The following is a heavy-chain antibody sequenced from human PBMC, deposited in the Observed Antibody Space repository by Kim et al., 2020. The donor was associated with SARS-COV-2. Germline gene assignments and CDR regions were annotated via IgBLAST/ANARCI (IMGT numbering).Heavy chain of an antibody. Sequence: GGSLRLSCAASGFTFSSYAMHWVRQAPGKGLEWVAVISYDGSNKYYADSVKGRFTISRDNSKNTLYLQMNSLRAEDTAVYYCARDSVWFGELPPYYYGMDVWGQGPTVTVSS. CDR3: ARDSVWFGELPPYYYGMDV. CDR1: GFTFSSYA. J-gene: IGHJ6*02. D-gene: IGHD3-10*01. V-gene: IGHV3-30*04. CDR2: ISYDGSNK.